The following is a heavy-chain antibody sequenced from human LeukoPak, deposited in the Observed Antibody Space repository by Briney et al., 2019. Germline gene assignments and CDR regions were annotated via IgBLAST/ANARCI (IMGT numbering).Heavy chain of an antibody. CDR3: ARGVTTVTTLSYYYGMDV. Sequence: GGSLRLSCAASGFTFSSYWMHWVRQAPGKGLVWVSRINSDGSSTRYADSVKGRFTISRDSAKNTLYLQMNSLRAEDTAVYFCARGVTTVTTLSYYYGMDVWGQGTTVTVSS. D-gene: IGHD4-17*01. V-gene: IGHV3-74*01. CDR1: GFTFSSYW. CDR2: INSDGSST. J-gene: IGHJ6*02.